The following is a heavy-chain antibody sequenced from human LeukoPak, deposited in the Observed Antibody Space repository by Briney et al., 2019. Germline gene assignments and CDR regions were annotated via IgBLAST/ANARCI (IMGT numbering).Heavy chain of an antibody. J-gene: IGHJ4*02. V-gene: IGHV3-49*04. CDR3: TRAAGRSGYYANDY. D-gene: IGHD3-22*01. Sequence: GGSLRVSCAASGFTVSSDSMSWVRQAPGKGLEWVGFIRSKAYGGTTEYAASVKGRFTISRDDSKSIAYLQMNSLKTEDTAVYYCTRAAGRSGYYANDYWGQGTLVTVSS. CDR1: GFTVSSDS. CDR2: IRSKAYGGTT.